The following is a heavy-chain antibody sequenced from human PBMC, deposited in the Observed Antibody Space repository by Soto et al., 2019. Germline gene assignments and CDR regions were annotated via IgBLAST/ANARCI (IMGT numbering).Heavy chain of an antibody. J-gene: IGHJ6*04. CDR2: IDPSDSYI. V-gene: IGHV5-10-1*01. CDR3: ARVLVPGKEVYYYYARDV. CDR1: GYSFTSYW. Sequence: PGESLKISCKGSGYSFTSYWISWVRQMPGKGLEWMGRIDPSDSYINYSPSFQGHVTISADKSISTAYLQWSSLKASDTAMYYCARVLVPGKEVYYYYARDVWGKGTTVTVSS. D-gene: IGHD6-13*01.